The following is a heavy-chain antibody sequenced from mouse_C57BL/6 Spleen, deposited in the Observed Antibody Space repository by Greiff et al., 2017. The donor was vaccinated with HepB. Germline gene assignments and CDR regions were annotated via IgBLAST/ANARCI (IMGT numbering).Heavy chain of an antibody. CDR3: ARWDGSSPSYFDY. Sequence: QVQLQQSGPELVKPGASVKISCKASGYAFSSSWMNWVKQRPGKGLEWIGRIYPGDGDTNYNGKFKGKATLTADKSSSTAYMQLSSLTSEDSAVYFCARWDGSSPSYFDYWGQGTTLTVSS. D-gene: IGHD1-1*01. V-gene: IGHV1-82*01. CDR1: GYAFSSSW. J-gene: IGHJ2*01. CDR2: IYPGDGDT.